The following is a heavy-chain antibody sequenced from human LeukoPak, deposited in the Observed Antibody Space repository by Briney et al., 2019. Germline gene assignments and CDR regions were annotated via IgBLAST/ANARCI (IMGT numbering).Heavy chain of an antibody. CDR3: ARSELYYYDSSGYLPHHYFDY. CDR2: INPSGGST. J-gene: IGHJ4*02. Sequence: ASVKVSCKASGYTFTSYYMHWVRQAPGQGLEWMGIINPSGGSTNYAQKFQGRVTITADESTSTAYMELSSLRSEDTAVYYCARSELYYYDSSGYLPHHYFDYWGQGTLVTVSS. V-gene: IGHV1-46*01. CDR1: GYTFTSYY. D-gene: IGHD3-22*01.